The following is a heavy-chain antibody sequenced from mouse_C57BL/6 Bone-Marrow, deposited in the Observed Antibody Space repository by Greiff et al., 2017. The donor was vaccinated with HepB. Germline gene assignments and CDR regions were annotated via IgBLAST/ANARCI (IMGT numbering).Heavy chain of an antibody. Sequence: EVKLMESGAELVRPGASVKLSCTASGFNIKDYYMHWVKQRPEQGLEWIGRIDPEDGDTEYAPKFQGKATMTADTSSNTAYLQLSSLTSEDTAVYYCTGGSSPDWYVDVWGTGTTVTVSS. CDR2: IDPEDGDT. CDR1: GFNIKDYY. CDR3: TGGSSPDWYVDV. V-gene: IGHV14-1*01. D-gene: IGHD1-1*01. J-gene: IGHJ1*03.